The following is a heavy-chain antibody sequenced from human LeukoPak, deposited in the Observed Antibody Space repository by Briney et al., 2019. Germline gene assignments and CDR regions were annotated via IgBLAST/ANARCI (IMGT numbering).Heavy chain of an antibody. J-gene: IGHJ4*02. D-gene: IGHD1/OR15-1a*01. Sequence: PSETLSLTCTVSGGSISPYYWSWIRQPPGKGLEWIGYFYYTGSTDYNPSLKSRVTISGDTSKNQFSLTLSSVTAADTAVYYCARDRHWTNDWVFDYWGQGALVTVSS. V-gene: IGHV4-59*01. CDR1: GGSISPYY. CDR2: FYYTGST. CDR3: ARDRHWTNDWVFDY.